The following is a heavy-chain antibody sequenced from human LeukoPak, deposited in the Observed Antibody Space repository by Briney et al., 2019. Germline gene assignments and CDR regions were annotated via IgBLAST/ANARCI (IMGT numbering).Heavy chain of an antibody. V-gene: IGHV1-69*05. CDR2: IIPIFGTA. Sequence: ASVKLSCKASGGTFSSYAISWVRQAPGQGLEWMGGIIPIFGTANYAQRFQGRVTITTDESTSTAYMELSSLRSEDTAVYYCAREYSSYDAFDIWGQGTMVTVSS. D-gene: IGHD6-6*01. CDR3: AREYSSYDAFDI. CDR1: GGTFSSYA. J-gene: IGHJ3*02.